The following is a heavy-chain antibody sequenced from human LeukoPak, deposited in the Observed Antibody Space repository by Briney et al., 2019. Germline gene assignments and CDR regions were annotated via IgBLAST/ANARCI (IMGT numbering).Heavy chain of an antibody. CDR3: ARVFDYSRGYYYYYYMDV. V-gene: IGHV4-34*01. Sequence: SETLSLTCAVYGGSLSGYYWSWIRQPPGKGLEWIGEINHSGSTSYKPSLKSRVTISVDTSKNQFSLKLSSVTAADTAVYYCARVFDYSRGYYYYYYMDVWDKGTTVTVSS. CDR2: INHSGST. CDR1: GGSLSGYY. D-gene: IGHD4-11*01. J-gene: IGHJ6*03.